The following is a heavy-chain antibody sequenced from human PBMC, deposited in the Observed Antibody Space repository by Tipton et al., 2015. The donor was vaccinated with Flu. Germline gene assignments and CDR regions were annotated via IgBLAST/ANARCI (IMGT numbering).Heavy chain of an antibody. J-gene: IGHJ6*02. CDR2: INHDGST. V-gene: IGHV4-59*08. Sequence: TLSLTCTISGGSISSYYWSWIRQSPGKGLEWIGHINHDGSTTYNPSLQSRVTISVDTFRNQFSLKVTSVTAADSAKYYCTRHEGVSWPYEYYYGMDVWGPGNADTVSS. CDR1: GGSISSYY. D-gene: IGHD2-15*01. CDR3: TRHEGVSWPYEYYYGMDV.